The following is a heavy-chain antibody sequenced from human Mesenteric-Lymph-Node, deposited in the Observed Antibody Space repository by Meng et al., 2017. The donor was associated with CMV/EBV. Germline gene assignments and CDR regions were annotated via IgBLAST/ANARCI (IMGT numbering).Heavy chain of an antibody. CDR1: GGSISSGGYY. Sequence: LRLSCTVSGGSISSGGYYWSWIRQHPGKGLEWIGYIYYSGSTYYNPSLKSRVTISVDTSKNQFSLKLSSVTAADTAVYYCARVQEGFWRVSHFGYWGQGTLVTVSS. J-gene: IGHJ4*02. V-gene: IGHV4-31*03. CDR2: IYYSGST. D-gene: IGHD3-3*01. CDR3: ARVQEGFWRVSHFGY.